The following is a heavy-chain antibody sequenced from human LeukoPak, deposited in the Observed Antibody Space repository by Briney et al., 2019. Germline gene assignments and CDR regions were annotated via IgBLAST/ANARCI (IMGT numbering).Heavy chain of an antibody. CDR1: GFTFSRYT. CDR2: ISSTSYYI. Sequence: GGSLRLSCAASGFTFSRYTMNWVRQAPGKGLEWVSSISSTSYYIYYADSVKGRFTISRDNAKDSLYLQMSSLRDEDTAVYYCARDSGYSYADDYWGQGTLVTVSS. J-gene: IGHJ4*02. D-gene: IGHD5-18*01. CDR3: ARDSGYSYADDY. V-gene: IGHV3-21*01.